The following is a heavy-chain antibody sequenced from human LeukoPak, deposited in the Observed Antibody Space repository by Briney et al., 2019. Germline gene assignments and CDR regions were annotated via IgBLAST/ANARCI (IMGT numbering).Heavy chain of an antibody. CDR3: ARGQPGAFFDY. V-gene: IGHV4-59*01. CDR2: IYYSGST. CDR1: GGSISSYY. J-gene: IGHJ4*02. D-gene: IGHD1-26*01. Sequence: SETLSLTCTVSGGSISSYYWSWIRQPPGKGLEWIGYIYYSGSTNYNPSLKSRVTISVDTSKNQFSLKLSSVTAADTAVYYCARGQPGAFFDYWGQGTLVTVSS.